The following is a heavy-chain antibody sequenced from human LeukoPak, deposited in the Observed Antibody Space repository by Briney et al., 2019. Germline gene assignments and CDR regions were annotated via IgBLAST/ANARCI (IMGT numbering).Heavy chain of an antibody. Sequence: GESLKISCKGSGYSFTDCWISWVRQMPGKGLEWMGRIDPSDSYTNYSPSFQGHVTISADKSISTAYLQWSSLKASDTAMYYCARYLFAAADHYFNHWGQGTLVTVSS. V-gene: IGHV5-10-1*01. J-gene: IGHJ4*02. CDR2: IDPSDSYT. D-gene: IGHD6-13*01. CDR3: ARYLFAAADHYFNH. CDR1: GYSFTDCW.